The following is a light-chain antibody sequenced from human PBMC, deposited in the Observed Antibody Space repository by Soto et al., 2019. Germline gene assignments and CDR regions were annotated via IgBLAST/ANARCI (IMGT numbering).Light chain of an antibody. CDR3: SSYAGTYIV. CDR2: DVS. Sequence: QSVLTQPPSASGSPGQSVAISCTGTSSDVGGYDYVSWHQQHPGKAPKLMIYDVSKRPSGVPDRFSGSKSGNTASLTVSGPQAEDEADYYCSSYAGTYIVFGTGTKVTV. CDR1: SSDVGGYDY. V-gene: IGLV2-8*01. J-gene: IGLJ1*01.